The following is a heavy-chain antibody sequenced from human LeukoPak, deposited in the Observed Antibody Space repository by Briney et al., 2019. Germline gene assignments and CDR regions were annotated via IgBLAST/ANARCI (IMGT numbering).Heavy chain of an antibody. CDR3: ARDLEQWLTSASYYFDY. D-gene: IGHD6-19*01. CDR1: GFTFSDYY. Sequence: NSGGSLRLSCAASGFTFSDYYMSWIRQAPGKGLEWVSYISSSGSTIYYADSVKGRFTISRDNAKNSLYLQMNSLRAEDTAVYYCARDLEQWLTSASYYFDYWGQGTLVTVSS. CDR2: ISSSGSTI. V-gene: IGHV3-11*01. J-gene: IGHJ4*02.